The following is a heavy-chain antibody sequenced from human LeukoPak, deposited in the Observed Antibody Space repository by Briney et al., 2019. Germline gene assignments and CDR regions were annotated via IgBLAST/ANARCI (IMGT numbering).Heavy chain of an antibody. CDR2: IRYDGSNK. J-gene: IGHJ6*03. Sequence: GGSLRLSCAASGFTFSSYGMHWVRQAPGKGLEWVAFIRYDGSNKYYADSVKGRFTISRDNSKNTLYLQMNSLRAEDTAVYYCAKGGSGYYSYYYYYMDVWGKGTTVTVSS. D-gene: IGHD3-22*01. V-gene: IGHV3-30*02. CDR1: GFTFSSYG. CDR3: AKGGSGYYSYYYYYMDV.